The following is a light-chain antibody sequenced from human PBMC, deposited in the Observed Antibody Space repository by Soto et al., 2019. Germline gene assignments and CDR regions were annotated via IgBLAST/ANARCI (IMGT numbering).Light chain of an antibody. CDR1: SSNLGAGYD. J-gene: IGLJ3*02. Sequence: QSVLTQPPSVSGAPGQRVTISCTGNSSNLGAGYDVHWYQQLPGAAPKLVIYTNNQRPSGVPDRFSGSKSGTSASLAISGLQSEDEADYYCAAWDGSLNGPVFGGGTKLTVL. CDR3: AAWDGSLNGPV. CDR2: TNN. V-gene: IGLV1-40*01.